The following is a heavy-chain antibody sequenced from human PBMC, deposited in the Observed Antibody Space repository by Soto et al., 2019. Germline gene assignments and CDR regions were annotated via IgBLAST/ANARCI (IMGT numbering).Heavy chain of an antibody. CDR3: ARDTYGDYVSPIDY. Sequence: EVQLVESGGGVVRPGGSLRLSCAASGFTFDDYGMSWVRQAPGKGLEWVSGINWNGGSTGYADSVKGRFTISRDNGKSYLYLQMNSLSAENTALYYCARDTYGDYVSPIDYWGQGTLVTVSS. J-gene: IGHJ4*02. CDR1: GFTFDDYG. CDR2: INWNGGST. D-gene: IGHD4-17*01. V-gene: IGHV3-20*04.